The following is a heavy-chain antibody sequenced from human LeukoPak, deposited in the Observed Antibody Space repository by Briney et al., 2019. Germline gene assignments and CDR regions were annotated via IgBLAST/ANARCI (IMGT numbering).Heavy chain of an antibody. CDR2: ISYDGGNK. CDR1: GFTFSSYG. J-gene: IGHJ3*02. Sequence: PGRSLRLSCAASGFTFSSYGMHWVRQAPGKGLEWVAVISYDGGNKYYADSVKGRFTISRDNSKNTLYLQMNSLRAEDTAVYYCAREVQYSGSYHDALDIWGQGTMVTVSS. D-gene: IGHD1-26*01. V-gene: IGHV3-30*03. CDR3: AREVQYSGSYHDALDI.